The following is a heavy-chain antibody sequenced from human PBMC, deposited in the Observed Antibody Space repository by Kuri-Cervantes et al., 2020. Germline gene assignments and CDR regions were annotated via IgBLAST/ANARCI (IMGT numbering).Heavy chain of an antibody. V-gene: IGHV4-39*07. D-gene: IGHD3-10*01. CDR1: GGSISSSTYY. Sequence: ESLKISWSVPGGSISSSTYYWGWIRQPPGKGLDWIGTVYYSGSTYYNPSLKSRVTISVDTSKNQFYLKLRSVTAADTAVYDCARGFSLGWYYFGYWGQGTLVTVSS. CDR2: VYYSGST. J-gene: IGHJ4*02. CDR3: ARGFSLGWYYFGY.